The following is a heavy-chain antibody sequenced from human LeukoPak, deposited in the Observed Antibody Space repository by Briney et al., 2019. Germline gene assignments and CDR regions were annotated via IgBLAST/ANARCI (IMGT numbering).Heavy chain of an antibody. CDR1: GFTFSSYW. Sequence: GGSLRLSCAASGFTFSSYWMHWVRQAPGKGLVWVSRINSDGSSTSYADSVKGRFTISRDNAKNTLYLQMNSLRAEDTAVYYCAKDREWLQLQGFDYWGQGTLVTVSS. J-gene: IGHJ4*02. V-gene: IGHV3-74*01. CDR3: AKDREWLQLQGFDY. D-gene: IGHD5-24*01. CDR2: INSDGSST.